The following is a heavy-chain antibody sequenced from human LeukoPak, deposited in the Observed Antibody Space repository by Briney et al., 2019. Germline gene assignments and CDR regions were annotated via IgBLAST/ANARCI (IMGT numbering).Heavy chain of an antibody. CDR2: IDPNSGDT. V-gene: IGHV1-2*02. CDR3: ARSGSNGYSPDY. CDR1: GYRFTGYF. J-gene: IGHJ4*02. Sequence: ASVKVSCKASGYRFTGYFIHWVRQAPGQGLEWMGCIDPNSGDTKYAQKFQGRVSMPRDTSTRTAYMELSRLRSDDTAVYFCARSGSNGYSPDYWGQGTLVTVSS. D-gene: IGHD3-22*01.